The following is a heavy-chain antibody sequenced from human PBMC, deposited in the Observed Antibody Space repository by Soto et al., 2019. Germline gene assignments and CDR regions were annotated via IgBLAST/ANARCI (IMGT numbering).Heavy chain of an antibody. V-gene: IGHV1-69*13. CDR1: GGTFSSCA. D-gene: IGHD6-13*01. J-gene: IGHJ4*02. Sequence: SVKPSCKASGGTFSSCAIMWLRHAPEQGLEWMGGIITIFGTANYAQKFQGRVTITADESTSTAYMELSSLRSEDTAVYYCARDGYSSSCFDYSGQGALVNGSS. CDR2: IITIFGTA. CDR3: ARDGYSSSCFDY.